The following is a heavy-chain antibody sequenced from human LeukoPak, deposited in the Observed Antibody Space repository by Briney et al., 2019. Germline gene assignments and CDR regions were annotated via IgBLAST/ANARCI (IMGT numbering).Heavy chain of an antibody. CDR3: ARRYGDHAWYFDL. J-gene: IGHJ2*01. CDR1: GYTFTSYY. V-gene: IGHV1-46*01. Sequence: ASVKVSCKASGYTFTSYYMHWVRQAPGQGLEWMGIINPGGISTSYAQKFQGRVTMTRDTSTSTVYMELSSLRSDDTAVYFCARRYGDHAWYFDLWGRGTLITVSS. CDR2: INPGGIST. D-gene: IGHD4-17*01.